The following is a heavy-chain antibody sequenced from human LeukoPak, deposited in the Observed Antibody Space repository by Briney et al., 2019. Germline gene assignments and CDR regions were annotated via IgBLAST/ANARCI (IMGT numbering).Heavy chain of an antibody. CDR3: ARDLEVAAAPDY. Sequence: GGSLRLSCAAAGFTFSSYNMNWVRQAPGKGLEWVSSISSSSSYIYYADSVKGRFTISRDNAKNSLYLQMNSLRAEDTAVYYCARDLEVAAAPDYWGQGTLVTVSS. J-gene: IGHJ4*02. V-gene: IGHV3-21*01. D-gene: IGHD2-15*01. CDR1: GFTFSSYN. CDR2: ISSSSSYI.